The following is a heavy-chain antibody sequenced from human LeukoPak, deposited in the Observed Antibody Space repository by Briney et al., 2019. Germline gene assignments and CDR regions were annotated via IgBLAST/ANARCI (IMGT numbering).Heavy chain of an antibody. CDR2: IYYSGST. Sequence: SETLSLTCTVSGGSISSYYWSWIRQLPGKGLEWIGYIYYSGSTNNNPSLKSRVTISVDTSKNQFSLKLSSVTAADTAVYYCARDRRGYCSGGSCHGYNWFDPWGQGTLVTVSS. V-gene: IGHV4-59*01. D-gene: IGHD2-15*01. J-gene: IGHJ5*02. CDR3: ARDRRGYCSGGSCHGYNWFDP. CDR1: GGSISSYY.